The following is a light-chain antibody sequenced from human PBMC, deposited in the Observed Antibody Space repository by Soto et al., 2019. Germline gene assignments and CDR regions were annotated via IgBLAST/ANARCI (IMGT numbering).Light chain of an antibody. J-gene: IGLJ2*01. CDR2: EGS. Sequence: QSALTQPASVSGSPGQSITLSCTRTSSGVENYNLVSWYQHRPGKAPKLIIYEGSQRPSGVSDRFSGSKSGNTASLTISGLRAEDEADYYCSSYAGAVVFGGGTQPTVL. CDR3: SSYAGAVV. V-gene: IGLV2-23*01. CDR1: SSGVENYNL.